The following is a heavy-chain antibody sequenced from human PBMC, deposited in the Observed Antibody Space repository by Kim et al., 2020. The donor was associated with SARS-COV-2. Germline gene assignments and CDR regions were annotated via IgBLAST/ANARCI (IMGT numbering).Heavy chain of an antibody. CDR3: ARNPTSDGSGVYGFDY. V-gene: IGHV4-34*01. J-gene: IGHJ4*02. Sequence: SLKGRVTISVDTSKSQFSLKLSSVTAADTAVYYCARNPTSDGSGVYGFDYWGQGTLVTVSS. D-gene: IGHD6-19*01.